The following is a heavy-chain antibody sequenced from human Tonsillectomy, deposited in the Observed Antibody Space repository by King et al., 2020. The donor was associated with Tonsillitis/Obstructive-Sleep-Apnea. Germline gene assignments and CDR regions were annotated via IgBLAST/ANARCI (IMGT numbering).Heavy chain of an antibody. V-gene: IGHV4-59*01. CDR3: ARRKRDSYYYIDV. CDR2: IYYSVST. CDR1: GGSIINYY. Sequence: QLQESGPGLVKPSETLSLTCTVSGGSIINYYWSWVRQSPGTGLEWIGYIYYSVSTNYNPSLKSLVTISVDTSKNQFSRRLTSVTAADTAVYYCARRKRDSYYYIDVWGKGTTVTVSS. D-gene: IGHD1-14*01. J-gene: IGHJ6*03.